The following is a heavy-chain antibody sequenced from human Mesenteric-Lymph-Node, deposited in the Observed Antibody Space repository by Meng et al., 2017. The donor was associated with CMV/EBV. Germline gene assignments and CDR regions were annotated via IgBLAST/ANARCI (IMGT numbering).Heavy chain of an antibody. CDR3: VRDYWNYFDY. J-gene: IGHJ4*02. CDR1: GITVSAFS. D-gene: IGHD2/OR15-2a*01. Sequence: GGSLRLSCVGSGITVSAFSMSWVRQVPGKGPEWVAKIKEAGSAKDYVESVKGRFTISRYNAKNSLYLQMNSLRDEDTAVYYCVRDYWNYFDYWGQGVLVTVSS. CDR2: IKEAGSAK. V-gene: IGHV3-7*01.